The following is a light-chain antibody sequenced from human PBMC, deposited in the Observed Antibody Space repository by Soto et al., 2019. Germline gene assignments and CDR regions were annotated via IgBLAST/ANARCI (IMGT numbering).Light chain of an antibody. V-gene: IGKV2-28*01. CDR3: QQYENLPT. J-gene: IGKJ5*01. Sequence: DIVMTQSPLSLPVTPGEPASISCRSSQSLLHSNGYNYLDWYLQKPGQSPQLLIYDASNLEAGVPSRFRGSGSGTDFTFTISRLQPEDIATYYCQQYENLPTFGQGTRLEI. CDR2: DAS. CDR1: QSLLHSNGYNY.